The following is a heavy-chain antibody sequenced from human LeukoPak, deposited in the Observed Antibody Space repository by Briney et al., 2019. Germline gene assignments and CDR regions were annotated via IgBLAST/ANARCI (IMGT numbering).Heavy chain of an antibody. Sequence: SETLSLTCTVSDGSISSYYWSWIRQPAGKGLEWIGRIDVSGDTNYNPSLKSRVTMSVDTSKNQLSMNLKSMTAADTAVYYCASTPTRTWASGMDAWGQGATVTVSS. J-gene: IGHJ6*02. V-gene: IGHV4-4*07. CDR2: IDVSGDT. CDR3: ASTPTRTWASGMDA. CDR1: DGSISSYY. D-gene: IGHD7-27*01.